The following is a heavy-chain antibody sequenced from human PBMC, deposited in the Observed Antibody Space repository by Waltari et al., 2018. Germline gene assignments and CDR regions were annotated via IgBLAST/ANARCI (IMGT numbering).Heavy chain of an antibody. CDR3: SKPLSDESSDYYSYHNGFDS. CDR1: GFTFSSYA. J-gene: IGHJ4*02. V-gene: IGHV3-23*01. D-gene: IGHD3-22*01. CDR2: ISGSGATT. Sequence: EVQLLESGGGLVQPGGSLRLSCAASGFTFSSYAMSWVRQAPGKGLDWVSTISGSGATTYYPDSVRGRFTISRDSSKNTLYLQMNSLRAEDTAVYYCSKPLSDESSDYYSYHNGFDSWGQGTLVTVSS.